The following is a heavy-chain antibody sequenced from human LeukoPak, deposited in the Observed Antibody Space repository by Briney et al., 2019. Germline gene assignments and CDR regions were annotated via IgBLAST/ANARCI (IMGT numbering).Heavy chain of an antibody. CDR2: IYYSGST. Sequence: KPSETLSLTCTVSGGSISSYYWSWIRQPPGKGLEWIGYIYYSGSTNYNPSLKSRVTISVDTSKNQFSLKLSSVTAADTAVYYCARRVDGYNLYYFDYWGQGTLVTVSS. V-gene: IGHV4-59*08. CDR3: ARRVDGYNLYYFDY. J-gene: IGHJ4*02. D-gene: IGHD5-24*01. CDR1: GGSISSYY.